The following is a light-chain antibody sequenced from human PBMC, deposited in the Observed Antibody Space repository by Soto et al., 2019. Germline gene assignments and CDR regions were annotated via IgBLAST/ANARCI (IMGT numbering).Light chain of an antibody. CDR3: QQYGSSPPWT. CDR2: DAS. Sequence: EIVLTQSPGPLSLSPGERATLSCRSSQSVSSRYLAWDQQRPGQAHRLLIYDASSRATGIPDRFSGTGSGTEFNLPISRLEPEDFALYYCQQYGSSPPWTFGQGTKVEIK. CDR1: QSVSSRY. V-gene: IGKV3-20*01. J-gene: IGKJ1*01.